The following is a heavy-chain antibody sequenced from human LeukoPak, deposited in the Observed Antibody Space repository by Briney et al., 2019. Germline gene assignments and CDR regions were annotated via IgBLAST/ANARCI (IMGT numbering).Heavy chain of an antibody. V-gene: IGHV1-18*01. D-gene: IGHD3-22*01. CDR1: GYTFTSYG. Sequence: ASVKVSCKASGYTFTSYGISWVRQAPGQGLEWMGWISAYNGNTNYAQKLQGRVTMTTDTSTSTAHMELRSLRSDDTAVYYCARDRGIVVEIDYWGQGTLVTVSS. J-gene: IGHJ4*02. CDR3: ARDRGIVVEIDY. CDR2: ISAYNGNT.